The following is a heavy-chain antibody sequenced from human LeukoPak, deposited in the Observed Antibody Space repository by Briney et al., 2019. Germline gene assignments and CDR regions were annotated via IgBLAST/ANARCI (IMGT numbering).Heavy chain of an antibody. CDR2: IWYDGSNK. CDR1: GFTFSSYG. V-gene: IGHV3-33*01. D-gene: IGHD5-24*01. J-gene: IGHJ3*02. CDR3: AREQEMATHDAFDI. Sequence: PGGSLRLSCAASGFTFSSYGMHWVRQAPGKGLEWVAVIWYDGSNKYYADSVKGRFTISRDNSKNTLYLQMNSLRAEDTAVYYCAREQEMATHDAFDIWGQGTMATVSS.